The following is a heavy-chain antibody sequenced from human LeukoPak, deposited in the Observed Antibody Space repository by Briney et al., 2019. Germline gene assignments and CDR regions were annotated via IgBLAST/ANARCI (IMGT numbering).Heavy chain of an antibody. D-gene: IGHD5-24*01. CDR3: ARGDGYNDY. V-gene: IGHV3-30-3*01. Sequence: PGGSLRLSCAASGFTFSSYAMHWVRQAPGKGLEWVAVISYDGSNKYCADSVKGRFTISRDNSKNTLYLQMNSLRAEDTAVYYCARGDGYNDYWGQGTLVTVSS. CDR2: ISYDGSNK. J-gene: IGHJ4*02. CDR1: GFTFSSYA.